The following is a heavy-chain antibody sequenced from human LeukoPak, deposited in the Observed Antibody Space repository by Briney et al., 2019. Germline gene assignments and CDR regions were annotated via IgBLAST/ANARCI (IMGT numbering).Heavy chain of an antibody. D-gene: IGHD3-10*01. V-gene: IGHV3-11*01. CDR1: GFTFSDYY. J-gene: IGHJ4*02. CDR2: ISNSGRTI. CDR3: ATGSQIREADY. Sequence: GGSLRLSCAASGFTFSDYYMSWIRQAPGKGLEWVSYISNSGRTIYYADSVKGRFTISRDNAKNSLYLQMNSLRAEDTAVYYCATGSQIREADYWGQGTLVTVSS.